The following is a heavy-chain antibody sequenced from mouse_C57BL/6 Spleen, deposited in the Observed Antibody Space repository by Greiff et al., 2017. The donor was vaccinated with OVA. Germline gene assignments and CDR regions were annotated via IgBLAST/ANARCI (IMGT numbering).Heavy chain of an antibody. CDR3: ARSNWEGFAY. CDR1: GHTFTSYW. D-gene: IGHD4-1*01. Sequence: QSCKASGHTFTSYWMHWAKQRPGRGLEWIGRIDPNSGGTKYNEKFKSKATLTVDKPSSTAYMQLSSLTSEDSAVYYCARSNWEGFAYWGQGTLVTVSA. J-gene: IGHJ3*01. CDR2: IDPNSGGT. V-gene: IGHV1-72*01.